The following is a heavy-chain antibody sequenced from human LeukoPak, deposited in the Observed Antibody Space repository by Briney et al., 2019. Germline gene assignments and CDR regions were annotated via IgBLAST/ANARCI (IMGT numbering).Heavy chain of an antibody. D-gene: IGHD4-17*01. J-gene: IGHJ4*02. CDR3: ARDFGIEYGDLTFDY. Sequence: PGGSLRLSCAASGFTFSSYSMNWVRQAPGKGLEWVSYISSSSSTIYYADSVKGRFTISRDNAKNSLYLQMNSLRDEDTAVYYCARDFGIEYGDLTFDYWGQGTLVTVSS. CDR1: GFTFSSYS. CDR2: ISSSSSTI. V-gene: IGHV3-48*02.